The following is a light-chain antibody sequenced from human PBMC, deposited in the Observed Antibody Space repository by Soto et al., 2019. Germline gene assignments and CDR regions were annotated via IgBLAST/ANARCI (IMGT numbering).Light chain of an antibody. CDR2: GAS. Sequence: EIVLMQSPDTLSLSPGERATLSCRASETISSHYIAWYQQKPGQAPRLLIFGASNRATGIPDRFSGSWSGTDSALSISRLEPGDFGGYYCQIFGASPFTFGPGTKVDIK. V-gene: IGKV3-20*01. CDR1: ETISSHY. CDR3: QIFGASPFT. J-gene: IGKJ3*01.